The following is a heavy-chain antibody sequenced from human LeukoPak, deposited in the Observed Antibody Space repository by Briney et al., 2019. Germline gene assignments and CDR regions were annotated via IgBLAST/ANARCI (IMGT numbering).Heavy chain of an antibody. CDR1: GGTFSSYA. V-gene: IGHV1-69*05. D-gene: IGHD2-21*01. CDR2: IIPIFGTA. J-gene: IGHJ4*02. Sequence: VASVKVSCKASGGTFSSYAISWVRQAPGQGLEWMGGIIPIFGTANYAQKFQGRVTITTDESTSTAYMELSSLRSEDTAVYYCARFRNDISDYWGQGTLVTVSS. CDR3: ARFRNDISDY.